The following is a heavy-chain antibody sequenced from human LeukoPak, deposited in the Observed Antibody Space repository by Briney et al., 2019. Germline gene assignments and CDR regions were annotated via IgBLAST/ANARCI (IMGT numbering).Heavy chain of an antibody. CDR2: IKQDGSEK. D-gene: IGHD1-26*01. V-gene: IGHV3-7*03. CDR1: GFTFSSYW. CDR3: ARGGELRLPVLDY. Sequence: PGGSLRLSCAASGFTFSSYWMSWVRQAPGKGLEWVANIKQDGSEKYYVDSVKGRFTISRDNAKNSLYLQMNSLRAEDTAVYYCARGGELRLPVLDYWGQGTLVTVSS. J-gene: IGHJ4*02.